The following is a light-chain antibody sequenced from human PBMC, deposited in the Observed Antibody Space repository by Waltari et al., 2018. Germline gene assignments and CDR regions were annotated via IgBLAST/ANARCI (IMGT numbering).Light chain of an antibody. CDR2: EAS. V-gene: IGKV3-11*01. CDR1: QSVSNF. CDR3: QQRANWPPLT. J-gene: IGKJ4*01. Sequence: EIVLTQSPATLSLSPGERATLSCRASQSVSNFLAWYQQKPGQAPRLLIYEASKRVTGIPARFSGSGSGTDFTLTISSLEPEDFAVYYCQQRANWPPLTFGGGTKVEIK.